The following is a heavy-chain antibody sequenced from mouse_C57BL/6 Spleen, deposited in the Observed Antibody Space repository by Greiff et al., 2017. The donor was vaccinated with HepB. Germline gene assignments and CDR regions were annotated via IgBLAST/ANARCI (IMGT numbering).Heavy chain of an antibody. CDR1: GYTFTSYW. Sequence: VQLQQSGTELVKPGASVKLSCKASGYTFTSYWMHWVKQRPGQGLEWIGNINPSNGGTNYNEKFKSKATLTVDKSSSTDYMQLSSLTSEDSAVYYCARQGAKLAYYFDYWGQGTTLTVSS. CDR3: ARQGAKLAYYFDY. CDR2: INPSNGGT. V-gene: IGHV1-53*01. J-gene: IGHJ2*01. D-gene: IGHD1-3*01.